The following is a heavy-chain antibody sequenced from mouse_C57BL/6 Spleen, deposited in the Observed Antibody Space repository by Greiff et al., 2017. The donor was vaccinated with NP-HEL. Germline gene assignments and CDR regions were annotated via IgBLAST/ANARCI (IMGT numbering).Heavy chain of an antibody. Sequence: QVQLQQSGPGLVQPSQSLSITCTVSGFSLSFYGVHWVRQSPGKGLQWPGVVSRGGCTDCNGDFIARLSSSKDNSKVQVFCKMNSLQADDTGIYFCARQDSNYGGFDYWGQGTTRTGSS. D-gene: IGHD2-5*01. CDR1: GFSLSFYG. V-gene: IGHV2-2*01. J-gene: IGHJ2*01. CDR2: VSRGGCT. CDR3: ARQDSNYGGFDY.